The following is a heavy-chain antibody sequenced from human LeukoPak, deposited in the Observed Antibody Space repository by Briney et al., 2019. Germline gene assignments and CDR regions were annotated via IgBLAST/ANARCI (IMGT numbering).Heavy chain of an antibody. Sequence: GGSLRLSCAASGFTFSTYSMSWLRQAPGKGLEWVGNIKQDGSETKSVDSVKGRFTISRDNAKNSLYLQLNSLRAEDTAVYYCARGDGYYYNFDDWGRGTLVTVSS. D-gene: IGHD5-24*01. CDR3: ARGDGYYYNFDD. J-gene: IGHJ4*02. CDR1: GFTFSTYS. CDR2: IKQDGSET. V-gene: IGHV3-7*04.